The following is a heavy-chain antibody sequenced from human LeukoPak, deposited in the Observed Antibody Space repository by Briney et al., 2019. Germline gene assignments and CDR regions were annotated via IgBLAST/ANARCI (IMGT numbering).Heavy chain of an antibody. CDR2: ISSSSSYI. CDR1: GFTFSSYS. Sequence: GGSLRLSCAASGFTFSSYSMNWVRQAPGKGLEWVSSISSSSSYIYYADSVKGRFTISRDNAKNSPYLQMNSLRAEDTAVYYCARVPYSSGWSDYWGQGTLVTVSS. D-gene: IGHD6-19*01. V-gene: IGHV3-21*01. CDR3: ARVPYSSGWSDY. J-gene: IGHJ4*02.